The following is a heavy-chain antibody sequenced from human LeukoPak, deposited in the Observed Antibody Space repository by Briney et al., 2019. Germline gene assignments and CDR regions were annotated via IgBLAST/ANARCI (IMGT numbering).Heavy chain of an antibody. CDR1: GGSISSSSYY. CDR2: IYYSGST. J-gene: IGHJ4*02. CDR3: ARQGRLLLQYYFDY. D-gene: IGHD3-22*01. V-gene: IGHV4-39*01. Sequence: PSETLSLTCTVSGGSISSSSYYWGWIRQPPGKGLEWIGSIYYSGSTYYNPSLKSRVTISVDTSKIQFSLKLSSVTAADTAVYYCARQGRLLLQYYFDYWGQGTLVTVSS.